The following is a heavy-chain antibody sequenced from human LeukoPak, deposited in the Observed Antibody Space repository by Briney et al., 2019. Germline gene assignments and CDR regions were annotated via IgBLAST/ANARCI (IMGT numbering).Heavy chain of an antibody. CDR3: ARERSLTGTTLYY. J-gene: IGHJ4*02. CDR1: GGTFSSYA. CDR2: IIPIFGTA. Sequence: SVKVSCKASGGTFSSYAISWVRQAPGQGLEWMGGIIPIFGTANYAQKFQGRVTITADESTSTAYMELSSPRSEDTAVYYCARERSLTGTTLYYWGQGTLVTVSS. D-gene: IGHD1-7*01. V-gene: IGHV1-69*13.